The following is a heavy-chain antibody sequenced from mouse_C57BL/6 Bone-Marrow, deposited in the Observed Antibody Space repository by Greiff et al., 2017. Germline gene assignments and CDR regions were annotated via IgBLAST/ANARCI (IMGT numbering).Heavy chain of an antibody. V-gene: IGHV14-4*01. D-gene: IGHD1-1*01. CDR3: TTGYYDGKYYAMDY. CDR1: GFNFKDYY. Sequence: VQLQQSGAELVRPGASVKLSCTASGFNFKDYYMHWVKQRPEQGLEWIGWIDPENGDTEYASKFQGKATITADTSSNTAYLQLSSLTSEDTAVYYCTTGYYDGKYYAMDYWGQGTSVTVSS. CDR2: IDPENGDT. J-gene: IGHJ4*01.